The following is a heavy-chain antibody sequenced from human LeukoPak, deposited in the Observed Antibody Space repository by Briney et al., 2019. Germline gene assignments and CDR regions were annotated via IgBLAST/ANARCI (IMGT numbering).Heavy chain of an antibody. CDR2: IYSSGST. CDR3: ARDLLHRGYAFDI. J-gene: IGHJ3*02. V-gene: IGHV4-61*02. Sequence: PSQTLSLTCTVSSGSISSGTYYWSWIRQPAGTGLEWIGRIYSSGSTNYNPSLKSRVTISVDTSKNQFSLKLSSVTAADTAVYYCARDLLHRGYAFDIWGRGTMVTVSS. CDR1: SGSISSGTYY. D-gene: IGHD3-22*01.